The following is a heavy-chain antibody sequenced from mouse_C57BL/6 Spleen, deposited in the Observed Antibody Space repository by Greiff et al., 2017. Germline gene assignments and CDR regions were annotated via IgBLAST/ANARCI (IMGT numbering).Heavy chain of an antibody. CDR2: ISSGSSTI. J-gene: IGHJ4*01. CDR1: GFTFSDYG. V-gene: IGHV5-17*01. Sequence: EVKLVESGGGLVKPGGSLKLSCAASGFTFSDYGMHWVRQAPGKGLEWVAYISSGSSTIYYADTVKGRFTISRDNAKNTLFLQMTSLRSEDTAMYYCARDGWDAMDYWGQGTSVTVSS. D-gene: IGHD2-3*01. CDR3: ARDGWDAMDY.